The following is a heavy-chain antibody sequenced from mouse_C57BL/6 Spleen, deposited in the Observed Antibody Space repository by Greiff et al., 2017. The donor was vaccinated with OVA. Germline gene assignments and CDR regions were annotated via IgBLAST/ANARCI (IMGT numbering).Heavy chain of an antibody. J-gene: IGHJ3*01. CDR3: AREEDGYYGGSAY. V-gene: IGHV1-64*01. CDR1: GYTFTSYW. CDR2: IHPTSGST. D-gene: IGHD2-3*01. Sequence: QVQLQQPGAELVKPGASVKLSCKASGYTFTSYWMHWVKQRPGQGLEWIGMIHPTSGSTNYNEKFKSKATLTVDKSSSTAYMQLSSLTSEDSAVYYFAREEDGYYGGSAYCRQAPLVTVSA.